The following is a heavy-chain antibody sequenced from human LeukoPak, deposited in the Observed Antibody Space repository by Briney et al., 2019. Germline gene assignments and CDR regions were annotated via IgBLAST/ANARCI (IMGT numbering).Heavy chain of an antibody. CDR1: GYTFTCYY. CDR3: ARDSDVLRYFVWSRHFDY. J-gene: IGHJ4*02. D-gene: IGHD3-9*01. CDR2: INPNSGST. Sequence: ASVKVSCKASGYTFTCYYMHWVRQAPGQGLEWMGRINPNSGSTNYPQKFQGRLTMTRDTSISTAYMERSRLRSDDTAGYYCARDSDVLRYFVWSRHFDYWGQGTLVTVSS. V-gene: IGHV1-2*06.